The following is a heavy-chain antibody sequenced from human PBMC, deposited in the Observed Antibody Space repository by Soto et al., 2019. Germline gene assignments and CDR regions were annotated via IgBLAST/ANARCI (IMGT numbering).Heavy chain of an antibody. J-gene: IGHJ4*02. D-gene: IGHD3-16*01. Sequence: PSETLSLTCAVYGGSFSGYYWNWIRQTPGKGLEWIGEINHLTTTNYNPSLKSRVIISLDTPKNQFSLKLSSVTAADTAVYYCASGYDPALPSIFWGQGILVTVSS. CDR2: INHLTTT. V-gene: IGHV4-34*01. CDR1: GGSFSGYY. CDR3: ASGYDPALPSIF.